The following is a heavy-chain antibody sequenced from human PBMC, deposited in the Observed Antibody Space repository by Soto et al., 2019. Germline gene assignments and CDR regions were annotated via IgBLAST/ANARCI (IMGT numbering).Heavy chain of an antibody. CDR2: IYYSGSS. CDR3: ARSPYYDFWSGYSYDAFGI. Sequence: PSETLSLTCIVSGGSISSFHWSWIRQPPGKGLEWIGYIYYSGSSNYNSSLKSRVTISVDTSKNQFSLKLSSVTAADTAVYYCARSPYYDFWSGYSYDAFGIWGQGTMVTVSS. V-gene: IGHV4-59*01. CDR1: GGSISSFH. J-gene: IGHJ3*02. D-gene: IGHD3-3*01.